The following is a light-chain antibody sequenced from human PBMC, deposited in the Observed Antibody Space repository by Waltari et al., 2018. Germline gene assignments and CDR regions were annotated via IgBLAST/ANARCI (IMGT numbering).Light chain of an antibody. V-gene: IGKV1-6*01. Sequence: AVQMTQSPSSLSALVGDRVSITCRASQGIGSDLAWYQQRPGRAPTLLVFSASTLHTGGPSRLSGSGAGTDFTLTINSLQPEDFATYYCLQDHNYPSTFGQGTNVEI. J-gene: IGKJ1*01. CDR2: SAS. CDR1: QGIGSD. CDR3: LQDHNYPST.